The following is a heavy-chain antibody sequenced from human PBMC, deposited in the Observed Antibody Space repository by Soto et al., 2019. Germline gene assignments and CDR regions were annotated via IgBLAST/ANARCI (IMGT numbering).Heavy chain of an antibody. D-gene: IGHD3-10*01. J-gene: IGHJ4*02. Sequence: EGELVHSGGGLVQPGGSLRLSCAASGFAFSTSWMNWVRQAPEKGLEWVANINPDGSARSYVDSVRGRFSISRDNAGNSVYLQMDSLRAEDTAVYYCAAWFASGATSQNIWGQGILVTVSS. CDR2: INPDGSAR. CDR3: AAWFASGATSQNI. CDR1: GFAFSTSW. V-gene: IGHV3-7*01.